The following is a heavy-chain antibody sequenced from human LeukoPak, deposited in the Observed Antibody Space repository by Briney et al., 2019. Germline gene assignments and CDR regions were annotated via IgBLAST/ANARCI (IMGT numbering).Heavy chain of an antibody. CDR2: IIPIFGTA. D-gene: IGHD1-14*01. CDR3: ARDTVITGTTRL. J-gene: IGHJ4*02. CDR1: RGTFSSYA. Sequence: SVKVSCKASRGTFSSYAISWVRQAPGQGLEWMGRIIPIFGTANYAQKFQGRVTITTDESTSTAYMELSSLRSEDTAVYYCARDTVITGTTRLWGQGTLVTVCS. V-gene: IGHV1-69*05.